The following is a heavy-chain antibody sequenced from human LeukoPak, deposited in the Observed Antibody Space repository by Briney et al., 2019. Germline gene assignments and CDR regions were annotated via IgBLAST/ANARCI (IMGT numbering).Heavy chain of an antibody. CDR3: ARDPGYSYGLDY. CDR2: IYSGGST. Sequence: GGSLRLSCAASGFTVSDNYMSWVRQAPGKGLEWVSVIYSGGSTNYADSVKGRFTISRDNSKNTLYLQMNSLRADDTAVYYCARDPGYSYGLDYWGREPWSPSPQ. V-gene: IGHV3-66*01. J-gene: IGHJ4*02. D-gene: IGHD5-18*01. CDR1: GFTVSDNY.